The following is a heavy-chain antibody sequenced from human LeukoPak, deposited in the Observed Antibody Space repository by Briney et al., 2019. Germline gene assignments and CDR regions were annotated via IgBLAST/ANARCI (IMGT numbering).Heavy chain of an antibody. CDR3: ARGTRIAAAGI. V-gene: IGHV4-34*01. D-gene: IGHD6-13*01. CDR2: INHSGSA. Sequence: SETLSLTCAVSGGSFSGYYWTWIRQPPGKGLEWIGEINHSGSANYNPSLKSRVTISLDTSKNQFSLKVSSVTAADTAVYYCARGTRIAAAGIWGQGTLVTVSS. J-gene: IGHJ4*02. CDR1: GGSFSGYY.